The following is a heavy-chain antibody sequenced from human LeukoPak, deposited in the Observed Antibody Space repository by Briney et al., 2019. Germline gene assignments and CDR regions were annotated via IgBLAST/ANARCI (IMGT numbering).Heavy chain of an antibody. Sequence: GASVKVSCKASGYTFTNYGITWVRQAPGQGLGWMGWISAHDGTRNYALKHEDRVTMTTDTSTSTAYMELRGLRSDDTAVYYCARRSTLYSSGRFYFDYWGQGTLVTVSS. CDR2: ISAHDGTR. J-gene: IGHJ4*02. CDR1: GYTFTNYG. D-gene: IGHD6-19*01. V-gene: IGHV1-18*01. CDR3: ARRSTLYSSGRFYFDY.